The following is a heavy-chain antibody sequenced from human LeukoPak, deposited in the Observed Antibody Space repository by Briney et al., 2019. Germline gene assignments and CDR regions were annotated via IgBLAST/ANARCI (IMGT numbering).Heavy chain of an antibody. Sequence: SETLSLTCTVSGGSISSYYWSWIRQPAGKGLEWIGRIYTSGSTNYNPSLKSRVTMSVDTSKNQFSLKLSSVTAADTAVYYCASNHNWNYAGPDYYYYYYMDVWGKGTTVTVSS. CDR1: GGSISSYY. J-gene: IGHJ6*03. CDR3: ASNHNWNYAGPDYYYYYYMDV. D-gene: IGHD1-7*01. CDR2: IYTSGST. V-gene: IGHV4-4*07.